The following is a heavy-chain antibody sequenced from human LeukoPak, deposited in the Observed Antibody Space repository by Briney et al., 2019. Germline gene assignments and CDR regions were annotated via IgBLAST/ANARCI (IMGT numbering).Heavy chain of an antibody. CDR2: IYYSGST. V-gene: IGHV4-39*01. CDR1: GGSISSSSYY. Sequence: TSETLSLTCTVSGGSISSSSYYWGWIRQPPGKGLEWIGSIYYSGSTYYNPSLKSRVTISVDTSKNQFSLKLSSVTAADTAVYYCATITVTTEAGEGAFDIWGQGTMVTVSS. D-gene: IGHD4-17*01. CDR3: ATITVTTEAGEGAFDI. J-gene: IGHJ3*02.